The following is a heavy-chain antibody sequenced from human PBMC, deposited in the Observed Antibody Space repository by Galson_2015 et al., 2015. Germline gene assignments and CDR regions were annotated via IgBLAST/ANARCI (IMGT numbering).Heavy chain of an antibody. CDR2: ISSSSSYI. CDR3: AKGEPEGYYFDY. CDR1: GFTFSSYS. V-gene: IGHV3-21*01. Sequence: SLRLSCAASGFTFSSYSMNWVRQAPGKGLEWVSSISSSSSYIYYADSVKGRFTISRDNAKNSLYLQMNSLRAEDTAVYYCAKGEPEGYYFDYWGQGTLVTVSS. D-gene: IGHD1-14*01. J-gene: IGHJ4*02.